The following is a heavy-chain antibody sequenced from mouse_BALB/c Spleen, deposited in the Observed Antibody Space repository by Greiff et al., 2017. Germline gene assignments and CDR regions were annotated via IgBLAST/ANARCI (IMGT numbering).Heavy chain of an antibody. J-gene: IGHJ4*01. CDR1: GYTFTSYW. CDR3: IIRGYGKDYYAMDY. V-gene: IGHV1S16*01. D-gene: IGHD2-1*01. CDR2: INPSNGGT. Sequence: QVHVKQPGAELVKPGASVKLSCKASGYTFTSYWMHWVKLRPGQGFEWIGEINPSNGGTNYNEKFKRKATLTVDKSSSTAYMQLSSLTSEDSAVYYCIIRGYGKDYYAMDYWGQGTSVTVSS.